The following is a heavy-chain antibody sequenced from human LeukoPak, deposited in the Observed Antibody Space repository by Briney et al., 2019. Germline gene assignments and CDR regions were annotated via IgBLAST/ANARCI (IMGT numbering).Heavy chain of an antibody. Sequence: PGGPLRLSCAASGFTFSIYSMNWVRQAPGKGLEWVSSISSSSSYIYYADSVKGRFTISRDNAKNSLYLQMNSLRAEDTAVYYCASPNPRIAARPYYYYYMDVWGKGTTVTVSS. CDR2: ISSSSSYI. CDR1: GFTFSIYS. V-gene: IGHV3-21*01. D-gene: IGHD6-6*01. CDR3: ASPNPRIAARPYYYYYMDV. J-gene: IGHJ6*03.